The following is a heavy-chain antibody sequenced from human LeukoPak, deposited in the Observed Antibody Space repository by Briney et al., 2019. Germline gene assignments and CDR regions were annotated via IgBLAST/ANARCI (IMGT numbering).Heavy chain of an antibody. CDR3: AHSSGNGGFDY. D-gene: IGHD6-19*01. J-gene: IGHJ4*02. CDR1: GFTFSTYW. Sequence: GGSLRLSCAASGFTFSTYWMSWVRQAPGKGLEWVANIKQDGSEKYYMDSVKGRFTISRDNAKNSLYLQMNSLRAEDTAVYYCAHSSGNGGFDYWGQGTLVTVSS. V-gene: IGHV3-7*01. CDR2: IKQDGSEK.